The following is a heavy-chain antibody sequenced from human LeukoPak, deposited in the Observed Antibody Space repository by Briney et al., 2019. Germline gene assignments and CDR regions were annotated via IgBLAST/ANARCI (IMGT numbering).Heavy chain of an antibody. CDR1: GGSISSYY. CDR3: AREDAATKIDY. V-gene: IGHV4-59*01. CDR2: IYYSGST. J-gene: IGHJ4*02. Sequence: TPSETLSLTCTVSGGSISSYYWSWIRQPPGKGLEWIGYIYYSGSTNYNPSLKSRVTISVDTSKNQFSLKLSSVTAADTAVYYCAREDAATKIDYWGQGTLVTVSS. D-gene: IGHD2-15*01.